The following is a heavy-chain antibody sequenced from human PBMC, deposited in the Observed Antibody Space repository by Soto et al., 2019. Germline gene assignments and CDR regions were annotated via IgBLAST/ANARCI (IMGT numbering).Heavy chain of an antibody. D-gene: IGHD1-26*01. J-gene: IGHJ6*02. V-gene: IGHV4-59*12. Sequence: SETLSLTCTVSGGSISSYYWSWIRQPPGKGLEWIGYIYYSGSTDYNPSLKSRVTISVDTSKNQFSLKLSSVTAADTAVYYCARVSGSYYYGMDVWGQGITVTVSS. CDR3: ARVSGSYYYGMDV. CDR1: GGSISSYY. CDR2: IYYSGST.